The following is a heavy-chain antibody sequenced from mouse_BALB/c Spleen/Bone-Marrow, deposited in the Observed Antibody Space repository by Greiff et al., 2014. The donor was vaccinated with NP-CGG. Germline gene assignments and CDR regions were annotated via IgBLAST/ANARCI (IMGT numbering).Heavy chain of an antibody. Sequence: VQLQQSGAELMKPGASVKISCKATGYTFSSYWIGWVKQRPGHGLEWIGEILPGSGSTNYNEKFKGKATFTADTSSNTAYMQLSSLTSEDSAVYYCARGDGLWYFDVWGAGTTVTVSS. V-gene: IGHV1-9*01. D-gene: IGHD1-1*01. CDR2: ILPGSGST. CDR3: ARGDGLWYFDV. CDR1: GYTFSSYW. J-gene: IGHJ1*01.